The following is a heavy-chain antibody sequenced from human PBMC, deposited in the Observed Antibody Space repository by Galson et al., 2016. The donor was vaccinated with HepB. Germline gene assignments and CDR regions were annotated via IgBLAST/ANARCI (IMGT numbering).Heavy chain of an antibody. V-gene: IGHV3-7*04. CDR1: GFTFGSYW. D-gene: IGHD1-26*01. CDR2: IKEDGSQT. J-gene: IGHJ4*02. Sequence: SLRLSCAASGFTFGSYWMNWVRQAPGKGLEWVANIKEDGSQTYYVDSVRGRFTISRDNAKNSLYLQMNSLRAEDTAVYYCVRYGVEVGVQYDYWGQGTLVTVSS. CDR3: VRYGVEVGVQYDY.